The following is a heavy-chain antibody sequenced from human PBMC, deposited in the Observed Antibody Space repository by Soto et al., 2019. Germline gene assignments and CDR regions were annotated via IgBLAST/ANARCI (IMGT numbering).Heavy chain of an antibody. CDR2: IDPSDSYT. J-gene: IGHJ6*02. CDR1: GYSFTSYW. Sequence: EVQLVQSGAEVKKPGESLRISCKGSGYSFTSYWISWVRQMPGKGLEWMGRIDPSDSYTNYSPSFQGHVTISADKSISTAYLQWSSLKASDTAMYYCASPGNRAGILHYYYYGMDVWGQGTTVTVSS. V-gene: IGHV5-10-1*03. CDR3: ASPGNRAGILHYYYYGMDV. D-gene: IGHD3-16*02.